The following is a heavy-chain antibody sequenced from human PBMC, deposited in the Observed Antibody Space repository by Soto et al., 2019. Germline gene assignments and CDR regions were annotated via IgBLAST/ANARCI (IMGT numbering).Heavy chain of an antibody. V-gene: IGHV3-33*01. D-gene: IGHD2-2*01. CDR2: IWFDGSNK. Sequence: QVQLVESGGGVVQPGRSLRLSCAASGFTFSSYGMHWVRQAPGKGLAWVAVIWFDGSNKFYADSVKGRFTISRDNPKNTVPLPTTSLRDETSAAYYFATTGPYWGQGTLVSVSS. CDR3: ATTGPY. CDR1: GFTFSSYG. J-gene: IGHJ4*02.